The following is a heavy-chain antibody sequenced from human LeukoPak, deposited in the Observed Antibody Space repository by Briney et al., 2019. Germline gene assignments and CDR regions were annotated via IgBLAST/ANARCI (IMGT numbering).Heavy chain of an antibody. CDR2: ISYDGSNK. J-gene: IGHJ4*02. CDR3: AREESGSYFN. V-gene: IGHV3-30-3*01. CDR1: GFTFSSYA. D-gene: IGHD1-26*01. Sequence: GRSLRLSCAASGFTFSSYAMHWVRQAPGKGLEWVAIISYDGSNKYYADSVKGRFTISRDNSKNTLSLQMNSLRAEDTAVYYCAREESGSYFNWGRGTLVTVSS.